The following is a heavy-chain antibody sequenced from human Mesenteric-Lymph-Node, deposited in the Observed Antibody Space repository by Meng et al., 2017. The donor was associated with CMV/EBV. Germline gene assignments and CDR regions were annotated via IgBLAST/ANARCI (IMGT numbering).Heavy chain of an antibody. Sequence: SETLSLTCTVSGGSISSSSYYWGWIRQPPGKGLEWIGSIYYSGSTYYNPSLKSRVTISVDTSKNQFSLKLSSVTAADTAMYYCARDLGGLPGVTTPYYFYMDVWGQGTTVTVSS. CDR2: IYYSGST. CDR1: GGSISSSSYY. V-gene: IGHV4-39*07. D-gene: IGHD4-17*01. CDR3: ARDLGGLPGVTTPYYFYMDV. J-gene: IGHJ6*02.